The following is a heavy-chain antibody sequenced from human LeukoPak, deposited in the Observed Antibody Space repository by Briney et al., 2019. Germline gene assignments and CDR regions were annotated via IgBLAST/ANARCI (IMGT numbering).Heavy chain of an antibody. D-gene: IGHD1-26*01. CDR1: GGTFSSYA. V-gene: IGHV1-69*13. Sequence: AASVKVSYKASGGTFSSYAISWVRQAPGQGLEWMGGIIPIFGTANYAQKFQGRVTITADESTSTAYMELSSLRSEDTAVYYCAREGGRGSYYGYFDYWGQGTLVTVSS. J-gene: IGHJ4*02. CDR2: IIPIFGTA. CDR3: AREGGRGSYYGYFDY.